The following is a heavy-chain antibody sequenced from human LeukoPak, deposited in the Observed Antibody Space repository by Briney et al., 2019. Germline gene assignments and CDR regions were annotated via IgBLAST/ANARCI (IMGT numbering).Heavy chain of an antibody. CDR2: TKSKTDGGTT. Sequence: PGGSLRLSCAASGFTFTSFGMSWVRQAPGKGLEWVGRTKSKTDGGTTDYAAPVKGRFTISRDDSKNTLYLQMNSLKTEDTAVYYCTTGRSGWYRRFDPWGQGTLVTVSS. D-gene: IGHD6-19*01. J-gene: IGHJ5*02. CDR3: TTGRSGWYRRFDP. CDR1: GFTFTSFG. V-gene: IGHV3-15*01.